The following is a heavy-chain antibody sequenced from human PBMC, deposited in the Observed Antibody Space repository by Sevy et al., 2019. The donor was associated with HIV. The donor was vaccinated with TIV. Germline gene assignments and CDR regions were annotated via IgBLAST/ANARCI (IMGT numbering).Heavy chain of an antibody. J-gene: IGHJ2*01. V-gene: IGHV3-13*01. D-gene: IGHD6-6*01. CDR2: IGTAGDT. CDR3: ARVTEYSSPDWYFDL. Sequence: GGSLRLSCAASGFTFSSYDMHWVRQATGKGLEWVSAIGTAGDTYYPGSVKGRFTISRENAKNSLYLQMNSLRAGDTAVYYCARVTEYSSPDWYFDLWGRRTLVTVSS. CDR1: GFTFSSYD.